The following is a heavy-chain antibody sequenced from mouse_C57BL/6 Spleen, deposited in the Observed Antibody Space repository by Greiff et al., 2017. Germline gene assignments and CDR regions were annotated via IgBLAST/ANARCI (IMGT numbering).Heavy chain of an antibody. CDR2: ISDGGSYT. CDR3: ARDGRNYVAMDY. J-gene: IGHJ4*01. V-gene: IGHV5-4*01. Sequence: VMLVESGGGLVKPGGSLKLSCAASGFTFSSYAMSRVRQTPEKRLEWVATISDGGSYTYYPDNVKGRFTISRDNAKNNLYLQMSHLKSEDTAMYYCARDGRNYVAMDYWGQGTSVTVAS. D-gene: IGHD1-1*01. CDR1: GFTFSSYA.